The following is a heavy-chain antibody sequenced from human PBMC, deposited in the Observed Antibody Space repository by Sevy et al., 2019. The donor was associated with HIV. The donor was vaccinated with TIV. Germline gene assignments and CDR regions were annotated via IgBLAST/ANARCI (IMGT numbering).Heavy chain of an antibody. Sequence: GGSLRLSCTVSGFTFGDYTLSWVRQAPGKGLEWVAFIRGKPYGGRTEYAASVKGRFTISRDDSKSIAYLQMNSLKTEYTAVYYCTRVEGAADWGLDVWGQGTTVTVSS. V-gene: IGHV3-49*04. D-gene: IGHD1-26*01. CDR1: GFTFGDYT. CDR3: TRVEGAADWGLDV. CDR2: IRGKPYGGRT. J-gene: IGHJ6*02.